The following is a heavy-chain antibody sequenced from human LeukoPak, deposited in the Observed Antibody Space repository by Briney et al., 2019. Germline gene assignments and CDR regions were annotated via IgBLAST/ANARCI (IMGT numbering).Heavy chain of an antibody. Sequence: SVKVSCKASGGTFSSYAISWVRQAPGQGLEWMGGIIPIFGTANYAQKFQGRVTITADESTSTAYMELSSLRSEDTGVYYCASPYYDFWSGYSGWFDPWGQGTLVTVSS. CDR2: IIPIFGTA. V-gene: IGHV1-69*01. CDR1: GGTFSSYA. D-gene: IGHD3-3*01. CDR3: ASPYYDFWSGYSGWFDP. J-gene: IGHJ5*02.